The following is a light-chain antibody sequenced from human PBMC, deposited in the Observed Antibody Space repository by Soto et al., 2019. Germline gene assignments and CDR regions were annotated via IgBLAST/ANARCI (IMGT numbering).Light chain of an antibody. CDR2: EVS. CDR1: SSDVGGYNY. J-gene: IGLJ1*01. V-gene: IGLV2-8*01. Sequence: QSVLTQPPSASGSPGQSVTISCTGTSSDVGGYNYVSWYQQHPGKAPKLMIYEVSKRPSGVPDRFSGSKSGNTASLTVSGLQAQDEADYYRSSYAGSNNVFGTGTKVTVL. CDR3: SSYAGSNNV.